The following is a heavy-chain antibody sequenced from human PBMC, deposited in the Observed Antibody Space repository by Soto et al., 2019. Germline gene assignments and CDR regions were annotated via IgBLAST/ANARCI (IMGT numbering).Heavy chain of an antibody. D-gene: IGHD3-22*01. Sequence: GGSLRLSCAASGFTFSNHWMTWVRQAPGKGLEWVANIKEDGSEKYYVDSVKGRFTISRDNSKNTLYLQMNSLRAEDTAVYYCARPREGGYYLDAFDIWGQGTMVTVSS. J-gene: IGHJ3*02. V-gene: IGHV3-7*03. CDR3: ARPREGGYYLDAFDI. CDR2: IKEDGSEK. CDR1: GFTFSNHW.